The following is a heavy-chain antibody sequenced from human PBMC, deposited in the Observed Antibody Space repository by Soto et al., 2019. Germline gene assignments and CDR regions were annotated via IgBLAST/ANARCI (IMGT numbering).Heavy chain of an antibody. CDR3: AIAYITNEAFDI. D-gene: IGHD1-1*01. CDR1: SGPFSGYY. Sequence: QVQLQQWGAGLLKPSETLSLTCAVSSGPFSGYYWSWIRQSPGKGLEWIGEISHSGSTNYNPSLKSRVTMSVDPSKSQFSLKLSSVAAADTAVYYCAIAYITNEAFDIWGQGTLVSVSS. V-gene: IGHV4-34*01. J-gene: IGHJ3*02. CDR2: ISHSGST.